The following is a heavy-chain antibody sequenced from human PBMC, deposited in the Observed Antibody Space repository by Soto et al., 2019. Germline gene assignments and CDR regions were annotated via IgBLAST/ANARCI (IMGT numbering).Heavy chain of an antibody. CDR1: GGSISSGGYY. J-gene: IGHJ5*02. CDR3: ARAAATMVRGNWFDP. CDR2: IYYSGST. V-gene: IGHV4-31*03. Sequence: QVQLQESGPGVVKPSQTLSLTCTVSGGSISSGGYYWSWIRQHPGKGLEWIGYIYYSGSTYYNPYLKSRVTISVDTSKNQFFLKLSSVTAADTAVYYCARAAATMVRGNWFDPWGHGTLGSVSS. D-gene: IGHD3-10*01.